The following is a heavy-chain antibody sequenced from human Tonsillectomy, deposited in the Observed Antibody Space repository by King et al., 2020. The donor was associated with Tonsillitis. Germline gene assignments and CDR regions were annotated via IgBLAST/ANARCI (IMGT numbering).Heavy chain of an antibody. Sequence: QLVQSGAEVKKPGASVKISCKASGYTFEDYYIHWVRQAPGQGLEWMGMINPSGAAATYAQKFQDRVTMTRDTSTKTFYMDLRDLILEDTAVYYCARGGPGNSGYSPGRWGQGTLVSVSS. D-gene: IGHD3-22*01. V-gene: IGHV1-46*02. CDR3: ARGGPGNSGYSPGR. CDR1: GYTFEDYY. J-gene: IGHJ4*02. CDR2: INPSGAAA.